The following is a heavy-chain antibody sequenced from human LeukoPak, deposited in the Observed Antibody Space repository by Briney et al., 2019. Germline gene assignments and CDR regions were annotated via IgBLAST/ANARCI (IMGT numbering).Heavy chain of an antibody. Sequence: ASVKLSCKASGYTFTGYYMHWVRQAPGQGLEWMGWINPNSGGTNYAQKFQGRVTMTRDTSISTAYMEMSRLRSDDTAVDYRARKCYDYVWGSYSNWFDPWGQGSLVTVSS. CDR1: GYTFTGYY. D-gene: IGHD3-16*01. CDR2: INPNSGGT. J-gene: IGHJ5*02. CDR3: ARKCYDYVWGSYSNWFDP. V-gene: IGHV1-2*02.